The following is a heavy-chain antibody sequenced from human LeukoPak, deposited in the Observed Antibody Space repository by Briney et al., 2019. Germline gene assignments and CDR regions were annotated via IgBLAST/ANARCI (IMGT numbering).Heavy chain of an antibody. CDR2: ISGSGDTT. CDR3: AKGYCSTNNCYRLDY. Sequence: GGSLRLSCAASGFTFSSYAMTWVRQTPGKGLEWVSAISGSGDTTYYADSVRGRFTVSRDNSKSTLYLQMNGLRVEDTAVYYCAKGYCSTNNCYRLDYWGQGSLVTVSS. V-gene: IGHV3-23*01. D-gene: IGHD2-2*01. J-gene: IGHJ4*02. CDR1: GFTFSSYA.